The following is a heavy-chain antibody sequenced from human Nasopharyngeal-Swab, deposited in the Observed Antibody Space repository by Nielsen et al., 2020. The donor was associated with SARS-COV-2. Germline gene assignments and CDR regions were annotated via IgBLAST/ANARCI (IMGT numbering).Heavy chain of an antibody. J-gene: IGHJ4*02. CDR3: ARDRLTSQYYYDSSGYGY. Sequence: ASVKVSCKASGYTFTSYGISWVRQAPGQGLEWMGWISAYNGNTNYAQKLQGRVTMTTDTSTSTAYMELRSLRSGDTAVYYCARDRLTSQYYYDSSGYGYWGQGTLGTVSS. V-gene: IGHV1-18*01. D-gene: IGHD3-22*01. CDR2: ISAYNGNT. CDR1: GYTFTSYG.